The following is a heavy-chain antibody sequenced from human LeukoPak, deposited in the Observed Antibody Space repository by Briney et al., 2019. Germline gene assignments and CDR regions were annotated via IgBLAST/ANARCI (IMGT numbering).Heavy chain of an antibody. Sequence: QPGGSLRLSCAASRFTFSSYGMHWVRQAPGKGLEWVAFIPYDGNNKYYADSVKGRFTISRDNSKNTLYLQMNSLRAEDAAVYYCVKDGDGSGSYLVYWGQGTLVTVSS. CDR1: RFTFSSYG. J-gene: IGHJ4*02. V-gene: IGHV3-30*02. CDR2: IPYDGNNK. D-gene: IGHD1-26*01. CDR3: VKDGDGSGSYLVY.